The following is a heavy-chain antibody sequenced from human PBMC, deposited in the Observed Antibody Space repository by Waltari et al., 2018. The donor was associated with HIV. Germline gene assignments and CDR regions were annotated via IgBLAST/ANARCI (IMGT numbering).Heavy chain of an antibody. CDR2: IYYSGTT. CDR3: ARTATDAHMVFVN. CDR1: GVFISSGGYY. Sequence: QVQLQESGPGLVKPSQTMSLTCTVSGVFISSGGYYWNWIRHHPGKGLEWIGHIYYSGTTYYNSSLKSRLSISVDTSKNQFSLRLGSVTAADTAIYYCARTATDAHMVFVNWGQGTLVTVSS. J-gene: IGHJ4*02. V-gene: IGHV4-31*03. D-gene: IGHD3-10*01.